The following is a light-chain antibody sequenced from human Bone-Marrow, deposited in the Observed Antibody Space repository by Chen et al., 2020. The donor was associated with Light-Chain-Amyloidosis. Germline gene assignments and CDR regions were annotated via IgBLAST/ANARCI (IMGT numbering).Light chain of an antibody. V-gene: IGKV1-27*01. CDR2: AAT. J-gene: IGKJ1*01. Sequence: DIQMTQSPSSLSASVGERVTITCRASQGIASYLAWYQRQPGKVPKLLIYAATTLQSGIPSRFSGSGAGADCTLTISSLQPEDVATWYCQNYTRAPRAFGQGTKVEI. CDR3: QNYTRAPRA. CDR1: QGIASY.